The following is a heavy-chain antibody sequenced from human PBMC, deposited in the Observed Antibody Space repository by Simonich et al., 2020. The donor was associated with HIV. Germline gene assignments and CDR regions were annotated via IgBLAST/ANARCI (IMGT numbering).Heavy chain of an antibody. CDR3: ASGGSISSVWADDY. Sequence: QVQLVESGGGVVQPGRSLRLSCAASGFTFSSYAMHWVRQAPGKGLEWVAVKSYDGSNKYYADSVKGRFTISRDNSKNTLDLQMNSLRAEDTAVYYCASGGSISSVWADDYWGQGTLVTVSS. CDR1: GFTFSSYA. CDR2: KSYDGSNK. V-gene: IGHV3-30*07. D-gene: IGHD3-16*01. J-gene: IGHJ4*02.